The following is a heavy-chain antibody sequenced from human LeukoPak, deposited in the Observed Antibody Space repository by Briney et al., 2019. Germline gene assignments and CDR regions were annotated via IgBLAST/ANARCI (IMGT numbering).Heavy chain of an antibody. V-gene: IGHV3-23*01. Sequence: PGGSLRLSCAASGFTFSSYAMSWVRQAPGKGLEWVSAISGSGGSTYYADSVKGRFTISRDNAKNSLYLQMNSLRAEDTAVYYCARVIGQWELDYWGQGTLVTVSS. CDR2: ISGSGGST. D-gene: IGHD1-26*01. CDR1: GFTFSSYA. J-gene: IGHJ4*02. CDR3: ARVIGQWELDY.